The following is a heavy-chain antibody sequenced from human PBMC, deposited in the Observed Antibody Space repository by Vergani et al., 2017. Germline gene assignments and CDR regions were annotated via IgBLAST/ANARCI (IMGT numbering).Heavy chain of an antibody. CDR3: AKDRVDTAMANYGMDV. CDR2: ISYDGSNK. V-gene: IGHV3-30*18. CDR1: GFTFSSYG. D-gene: IGHD5-18*01. J-gene: IGHJ6*02. Sequence: VQLVESGGGVVQPGRSLRLSCAASGFTFSSYGMHWVRQAPGKGLEWVAVISYDGSNKYYADSVKGRFTISRDNSKNTLYLQMNSLRAEDTAVYYCAKDRVDTAMANYGMDVWGQGTTVTVSS.